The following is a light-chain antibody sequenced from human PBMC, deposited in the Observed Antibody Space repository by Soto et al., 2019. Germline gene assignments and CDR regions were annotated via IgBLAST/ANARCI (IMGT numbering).Light chain of an antibody. CDR1: SSDVGSYKL. Sequence: SCLTQPASLSGSPGQSITISCTGTSSDVGSYKLVSWYQQHPGKAPKLMIYEVSKRPSGVSNRFSGSKSGNTASLTISGLQAEDEADYYCCSYAGSSTFHVFGTGTKVTVL. V-gene: IGLV2-23*02. J-gene: IGLJ1*01. CDR2: EVS. CDR3: CSYAGSSTFHV.